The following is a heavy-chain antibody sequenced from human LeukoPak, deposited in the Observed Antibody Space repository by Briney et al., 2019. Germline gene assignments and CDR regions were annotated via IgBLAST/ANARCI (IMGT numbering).Heavy chain of an antibody. CDR3: VRPGNEIYSGSYFFDS. V-gene: IGHV3-30*04. J-gene: IGHJ4*02. CDR1: GFTFSSYA. D-gene: IGHD1-26*01. Sequence: GRSLRLSCAASGFTFSSYAMHWVRQAPGKGLEWVAAISPDGRNRYYADSVKGRFTISRDSSKNTLDLQVNSLRAEDTAVYYCVRPGNEIYSGSYFFDSWGQGTLVTVSS. CDR2: ISPDGRNR.